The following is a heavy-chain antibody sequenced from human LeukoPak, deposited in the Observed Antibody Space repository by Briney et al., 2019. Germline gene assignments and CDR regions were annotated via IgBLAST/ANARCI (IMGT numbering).Heavy chain of an antibody. CDR3: ARAFAYCSGGSCYPDY. V-gene: IGHV3-7*04. J-gene: IGHJ4*02. Sequence: GGSLRLSCAASGFTFGSYWMTWVRQAPGKGLEWVANIKTDGSETYYVDSVKGRFTISRDNAKNSLYLHINSLRVEDTGVYYCARAFAYCSGGSCYPDYWGQGTLVTVSS. CDR2: IKTDGSET. D-gene: IGHD2-15*01. CDR1: GFTFGSYW.